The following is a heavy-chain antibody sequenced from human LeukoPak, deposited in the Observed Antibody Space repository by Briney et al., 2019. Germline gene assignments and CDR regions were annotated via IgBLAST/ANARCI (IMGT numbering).Heavy chain of an antibody. CDR3: ARGFHTYFDY. J-gene: IGHJ4*02. D-gene: IGHD2-21*01. Sequence: PSETLSLICTVSSGSISSYYWSWIRQPPGKGLEWIGYIYYSGSTNYNPSLKSRVTISVDTSKNQFSLKLSSVTAADTAVYYCARGFHTYFDYWGQGNLVTVSS. CDR1: SGSISSYY. V-gene: IGHV4-59*01. CDR2: IYYSGST.